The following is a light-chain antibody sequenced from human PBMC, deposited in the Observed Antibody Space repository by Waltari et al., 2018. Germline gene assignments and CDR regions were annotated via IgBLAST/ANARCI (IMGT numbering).Light chain of an antibody. CDR2: QDT. V-gene: IGLV3-1*01. CDR3: RALGTGAWV. Sequence: SYELTQPPSVSVSPGQTASITCSGDILGNKYASWYQQKPGQSPLSVIYQDTKRPTGIPERLSGSKSANAATVTVTETQAMDEAVYYCRALGTGAWVFGGGTKLAVL. J-gene: IGLJ3*02. CDR1: ILGNKY.